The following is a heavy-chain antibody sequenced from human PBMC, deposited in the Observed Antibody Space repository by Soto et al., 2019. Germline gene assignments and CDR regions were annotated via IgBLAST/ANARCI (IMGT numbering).Heavy chain of an antibody. CDR1: GGSISSGGYY. Sequence: QVQLQESGPGLVKPSQTLSLTCTVSGGSISSGGYYWSWIRQHPGKGLEWIGYIYYSGSTYYNPSLKSRVTVSVDTSKNQFSLKLSSVTAADTAVYYCARKTTVTTSFDYWGQGTLVTVSS. CDR3: ARKTTVTTSFDY. V-gene: IGHV4-31*03. J-gene: IGHJ4*02. D-gene: IGHD4-17*01. CDR2: IYYSGST.